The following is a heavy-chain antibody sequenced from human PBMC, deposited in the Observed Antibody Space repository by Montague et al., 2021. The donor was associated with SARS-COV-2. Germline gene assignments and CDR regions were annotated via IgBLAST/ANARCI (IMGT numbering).Heavy chain of an antibody. J-gene: IGHJ4*02. CDR1: GFTFSSYG. CDR3: ARDLVVAAAGTRYYFDY. Sequence: SRRLSFSASGFTFSSYGMHWVRQAPGKGLEWVAVIWYDGSNKYYADSVKGRFTISRDNSKNTLYLQMNSLRAEDTAVYYCARDLVVAAAGTRYYFDYWGQGTLVTVSS. V-gene: IGHV3-33*01. D-gene: IGHD6-13*01. CDR2: IWYDGSNK.